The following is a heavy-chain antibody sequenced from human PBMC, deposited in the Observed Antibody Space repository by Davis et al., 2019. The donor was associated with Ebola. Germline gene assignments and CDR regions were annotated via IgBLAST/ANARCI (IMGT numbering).Heavy chain of an antibody. D-gene: IGHD6-6*01. J-gene: IGHJ6*02. CDR3: ARGMYSSSSWRDYGMEYGMDV. CDR1: GFTFSSYA. V-gene: IGHV3-30*14. Sequence: GESLKISCAASGFTFSSYAMHWVRQAPGKGLEWVAVISYDGSNKYYADSVKGRFTISRDNSKNTLYLQMNSLRAEDTAVYYCARGMYSSSSWRDYGMEYGMDVWGQGTTVTVSS. CDR2: ISYDGSNK.